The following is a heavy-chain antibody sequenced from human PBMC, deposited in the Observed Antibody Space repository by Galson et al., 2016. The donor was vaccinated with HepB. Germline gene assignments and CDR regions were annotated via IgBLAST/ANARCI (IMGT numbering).Heavy chain of an antibody. CDR2: INGGGSST. D-gene: IGHD2-2*01. V-gene: IGHV3-74*01. Sequence: SLRLSCAASGFTFSSYWMHWVRQAPGKGLVWVARINGGGSSTTYADSVEGRFTISRDNAKGTLYLQMTSLRVDDTAIYYCKRGRMGRCSSTSCHPGWGPWGQGTLVTVSS. CDR3: KRGRMGRCSSTSCHPGWGP. CDR1: GFTFSSYW. J-gene: IGHJ5*02.